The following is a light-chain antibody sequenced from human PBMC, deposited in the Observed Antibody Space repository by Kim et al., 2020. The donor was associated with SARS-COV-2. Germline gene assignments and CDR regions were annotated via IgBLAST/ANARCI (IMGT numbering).Light chain of an antibody. CDR1: QSVGSD. V-gene: IGKV3-15*01. Sequence: SVYPGESVTLPCRANQSVGSDLAWYQQRPGQAPRLLIYGASTRANGVAARFSGSGSGTEFTLTITSLQSEDFAFYYCQQYDNWLSTFGQGTKLEI. J-gene: IGKJ2*01. CDR2: GAS. CDR3: QQYDNWLST.